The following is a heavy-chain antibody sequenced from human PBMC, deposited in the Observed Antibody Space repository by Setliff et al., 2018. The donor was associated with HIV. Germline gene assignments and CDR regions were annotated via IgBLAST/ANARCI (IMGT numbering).Heavy chain of an antibody. D-gene: IGHD3-16*02. CDR2: IHVGSGNT. CDR1: GYTFTKNF. Sequence: GASVKVSCKASGYTFTKNFMHWVRQAPGQRLEWMGWIHVGSGNTKYSQKFQGRVTITRDTSASTAYMELSSLKSEDTAVYYCARDIGNVWHNWFDPWGQGTLVTVSS. V-gene: IGHV1-3*01. CDR3: ARDIGNVWHNWFDP. J-gene: IGHJ5*02.